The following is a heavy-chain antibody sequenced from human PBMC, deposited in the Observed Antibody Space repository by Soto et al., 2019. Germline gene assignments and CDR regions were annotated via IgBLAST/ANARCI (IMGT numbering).Heavy chain of an antibody. J-gene: IGHJ6*03. CDR3: AKDGGSSSWGQYYYYYMDV. CDR2: ISWNSGSI. V-gene: IGHV3-9*01. D-gene: IGHD2-2*01. CDR1: GLTFDNYA. Sequence: GGSLRLSCAASGLTFDNYAMHWVRQAPGKGPEWVSGISWNSGSIAYADSVKGRFTISRDNAKHSLYLQMNSLGAEDTALYYCAKDGGSSSWGQYYYYYMDVWGKGTTVTVSS.